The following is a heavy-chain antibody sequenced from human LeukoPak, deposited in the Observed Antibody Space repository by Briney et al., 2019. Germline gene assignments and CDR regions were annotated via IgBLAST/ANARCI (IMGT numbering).Heavy chain of an antibody. J-gene: IGHJ5*02. CDR1: GFTLSSYS. D-gene: IGHD6-13*01. V-gene: IGHV3-48*01. Sequence: PGGSLRLSCAASGFTLSSYSMNWVRQAPGKGLEWVSYISSSSSTIYYADSVKGRFTISRDNAKNSLYLQMNSLRAEDTAVYYCAREGSSSWGSNWFDPWGQGILVTVSS. CDR2: ISSSSSTI. CDR3: AREGSSSWGSNWFDP.